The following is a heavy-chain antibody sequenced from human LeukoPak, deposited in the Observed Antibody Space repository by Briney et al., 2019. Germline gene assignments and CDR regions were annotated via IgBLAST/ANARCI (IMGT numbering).Heavy chain of an antibody. CDR1: GGSISSSNW. D-gene: IGHD2-2*01. CDR2: IYHSGST. Sequence: SETLSLTCTVSGGSISSSNWWSWVRQPPGKGLEWIGEIYHSGSTNYNPSLKSRVTISVDKSKNQFSLKLSSVTAADAAVYYCARAYCSSTSCYAGVDYWGQGTLVTVSS. J-gene: IGHJ4*02. CDR3: ARAYCSSTSCYAGVDY. V-gene: IGHV4-4*02.